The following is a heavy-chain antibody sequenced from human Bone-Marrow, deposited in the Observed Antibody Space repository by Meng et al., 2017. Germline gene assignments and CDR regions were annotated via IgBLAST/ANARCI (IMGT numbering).Heavy chain of an antibody. CDR2: LSGGGFTT. CDR3: AKYSYGLGDYFDY. Sequence: GESLKISCAASGFTFSSYAMSWVRHAPGKGLEWVSALSGGGFTTYYADSVKGRFTISRPNSKNTLYLQMNSLRAEDTALYYCAKYSYGLGDYFDYWGQGALVTVSS. D-gene: IGHD3-10*01. V-gene: IGHV3-23*01. CDR1: GFTFSSYA. J-gene: IGHJ4*02.